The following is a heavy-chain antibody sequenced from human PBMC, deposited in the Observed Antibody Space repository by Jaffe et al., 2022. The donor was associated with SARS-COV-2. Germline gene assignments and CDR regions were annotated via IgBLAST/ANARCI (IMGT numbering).Heavy chain of an antibody. CDR1: GFTFSGSA. CDR3: TRLGFDAFDI. D-gene: IGHD1-26*01. CDR2: IRSKANRYAA. Sequence: EVQLVESGGGLVQPGGSLKLSCAASGFTFSGSAMHWVRQASGKGLEWVGRIRSKANRYAAAYAASLKGRFTISRDDSKNTAYLQMNSLKTEDTAVYYCTRLGFDAFDIWGQGTMVTVSS. J-gene: IGHJ3*02. V-gene: IGHV3-73*01.